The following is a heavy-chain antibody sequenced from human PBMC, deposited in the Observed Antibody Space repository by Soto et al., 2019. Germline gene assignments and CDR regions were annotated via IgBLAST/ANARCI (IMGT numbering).Heavy chain of an antibody. CDR1: GYSISSGYY. Sequence: SETLSLTCAVSGYSISSGYYWGWIRQPPGKGLEWIGSIYHSGSTYYNPSLKSRVTISVDTSKNQFSLKLSSVTAADTAVYYCARARGAGGTMIEGGAFDIWGQGAMVTVSS. V-gene: IGHV4-38-2*01. J-gene: IGHJ3*02. CDR3: ARARGAGGTMIEGGAFDI. D-gene: IGHD3-22*01. CDR2: IYHSGST.